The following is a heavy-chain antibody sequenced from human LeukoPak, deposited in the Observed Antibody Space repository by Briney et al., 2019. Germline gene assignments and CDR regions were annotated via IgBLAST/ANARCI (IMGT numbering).Heavy chain of an antibody. CDR2: ISSSSSYI. D-gene: IGHD3-9*01. V-gene: IGHV3-21*06. CDR3: AIANYDILTGYGDAFDI. CDR1: IPFRSLC. Sequence: GSLGTPSAALGIPFRSLCNERGRQGSGKGLGWGSSISSSSSYIYYADSVKGRFTISRDNAKNSLYLQMNSLRAEDTVVYYCAIANYDILTGYGDAFDIWGQGTMVTVSS. J-gene: IGHJ3*02.